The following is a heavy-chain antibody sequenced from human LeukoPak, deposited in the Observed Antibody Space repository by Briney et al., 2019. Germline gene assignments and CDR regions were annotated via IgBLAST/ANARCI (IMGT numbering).Heavy chain of an antibody. CDR1: GFTFSSYA. V-gene: IGHV3-23*01. CDR3: AKIPGFSSYDSSGYPIDY. CDR2: ISGSGVNT. J-gene: IGHJ4*02. Sequence: GGSLRLSCAASGFTFSSYAISWVRQAPGKGLEWVSSISGSGVNTYYSDSVKGRFTVSRDNSKSTLNLQMNSLRAEDTAVYFCAKIPGFSSYDSSGYPIDYGGQGTLVTVSS. D-gene: IGHD3-22*01.